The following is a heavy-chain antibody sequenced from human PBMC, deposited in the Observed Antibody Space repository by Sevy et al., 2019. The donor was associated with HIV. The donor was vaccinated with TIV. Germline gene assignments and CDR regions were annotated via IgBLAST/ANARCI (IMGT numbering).Heavy chain of an antibody. J-gene: IGHJ3*02. CDR2: INPSGGST. Sequence: ASVKVSCKASGYTFTSYYIHWVRQAPGQGLEGMGIINPSGGSTSYAQKFQGRVTMTRDTSTSTVYMEMSSLRSEDTAVYYCARAGGGYTAFDIWGQGTMVTVSS. CDR1: GYTFTSYY. CDR3: ARAGGGYTAFDI. D-gene: IGHD6-19*01. V-gene: IGHV1-46*01.